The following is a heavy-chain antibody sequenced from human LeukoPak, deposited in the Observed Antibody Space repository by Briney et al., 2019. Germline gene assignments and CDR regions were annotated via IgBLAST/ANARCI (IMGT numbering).Heavy chain of an antibody. CDR2: IIPIFGTA. Sequence: ASVKVSCKASGGTFSSYAISWVRQAPGQGLEWMGGIIPIFGTANYAQKFQGRVTITTDESTSTAYMELSSLRSEDTAVYYCAARYSGYDNFNYWGQGTLVTVSS. CDR1: GGTFSSYA. V-gene: IGHV1-69*05. D-gene: IGHD5-12*01. CDR3: AARYSGYDNFNY. J-gene: IGHJ4*02.